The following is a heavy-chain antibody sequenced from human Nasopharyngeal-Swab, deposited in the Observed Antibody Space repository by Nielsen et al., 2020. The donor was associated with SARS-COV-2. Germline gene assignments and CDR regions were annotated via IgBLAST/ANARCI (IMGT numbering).Heavy chain of an antibody. Sequence: SVKVSCKASGGTFSSYSISWVRQAPGQGLEWMGGIIPILGIANYAQKFQGRVTITADNSTSTAYMELSSLRSEDTAVYYCANWRGPDADYYYYGMDVWGQGTTVTVSS. J-gene: IGHJ6*02. CDR2: IIPILGIA. CDR3: ANWRGPDADYYYYGMDV. CDR1: GGTFSSYS. D-gene: IGHD3-3*01. V-gene: IGHV1-69*10.